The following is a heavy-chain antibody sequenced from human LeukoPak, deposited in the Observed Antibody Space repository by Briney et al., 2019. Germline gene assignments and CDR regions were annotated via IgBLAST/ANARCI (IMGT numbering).Heavy chain of an antibody. CDR3: ARSSRITMIVVVTKGGFDY. D-gene: IGHD3-22*01. V-gene: IGHV1-69*05. CDR2: IIPIFGTA. Sequence: ASVKVSCKASGGTFSSYAISWVRQAPGQGLEWMGGIIPIFGTANYAQKFQGRVTITTDESTSTAYMELSSLRSEDTAVYYCARSSRITMIVVVTKGGFDYWGQGTLVTVSS. CDR1: GGTFSSYA. J-gene: IGHJ4*02.